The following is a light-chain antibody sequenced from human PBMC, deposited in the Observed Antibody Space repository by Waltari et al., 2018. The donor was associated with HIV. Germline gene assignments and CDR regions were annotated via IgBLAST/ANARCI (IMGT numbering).Light chain of an antibody. CDR2: LTS. V-gene: IGKV2-28*01. CDR1: QCLQHSNGYNY. CDR3: MQALQTPWT. Sequence: DILLTQSPLSLPATPGEPASISCRSNQCLQHSNGYNYLDWYLQKPGQPPHLLISLTSDRASGVPDRFRGSGSGTDFILKISKVEAGDVGIYYCMQALQTPWTFGQGTRVEIK. J-gene: IGKJ1*01.